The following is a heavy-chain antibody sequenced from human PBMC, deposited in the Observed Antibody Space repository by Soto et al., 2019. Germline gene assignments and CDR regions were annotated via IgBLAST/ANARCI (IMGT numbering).Heavy chain of an antibody. CDR2: IYYSGST. D-gene: IGHD3-3*01. CDR3: ARGNYDFWCCYYTDDWFDP. Sequence: SETLSLTCTVSGGSISSYYWSWIRQPPGKGLEWIGYIYYSGSTNYNPSLKSRVTISVDTSKNQFSLKLSSVTAADTAVYYCARGNYDFWCCYYTDDWFDPWGQGTLVTVSS. CDR1: GGSISSYY. V-gene: IGHV4-59*01. J-gene: IGHJ5*02.